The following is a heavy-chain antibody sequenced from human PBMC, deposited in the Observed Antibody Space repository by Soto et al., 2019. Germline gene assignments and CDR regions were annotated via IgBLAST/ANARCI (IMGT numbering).Heavy chain of an antibody. J-gene: IGHJ6*02. CDR1: GGSISSYY. D-gene: IGHD1-7*01. CDR3: ARGNWNYEKYYYYGMDV. CDR2: IYYSGST. Sequence: SETLSLTCTVSGGSISSYYWSWIRQPPGKGLEWIGYIYYSGSTNYNPSLKSRVAISVDTSKNQFSLKLSSATAADTAVYYCARGNWNYEKYYYYGMDVWGQGTTVTVSS. V-gene: IGHV4-59*01.